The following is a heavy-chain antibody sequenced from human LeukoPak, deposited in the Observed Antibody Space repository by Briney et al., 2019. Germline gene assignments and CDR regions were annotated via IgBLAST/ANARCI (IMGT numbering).Heavy chain of an antibody. J-gene: IGHJ4*02. D-gene: IGHD2-15*01. CDR1: GVSISSSNSY. Sequence: SETLSLTCTVPGVSISSSNSYWGWIRQPPGKGLEWIGSIYYSGNTYYNASLKSQVSISIDTSKNQFSLRLTSVTAADTAVYYCARDLRVVPAAIRYCSGGSCYWGHYYFDYWGQGTLVTVSS. CDR3: ARDLRVVPAAIRYCSGGSCYWGHYYFDY. CDR2: IYYSGNT. V-gene: IGHV4-39*02.